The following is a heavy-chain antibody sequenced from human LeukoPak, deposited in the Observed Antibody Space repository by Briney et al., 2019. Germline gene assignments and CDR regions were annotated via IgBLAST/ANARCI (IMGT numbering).Heavy chain of an antibody. D-gene: IGHD6-6*01. CDR2: INPSGGSK. J-gene: IGHJ6*02. CDR3: ARGGGSSSPYYYYGMDG. V-gene: IGHV1-46*01. Sequence: ASVKVSCKGSGYTFTSYYMHWVRQAPGQGLEGVVMINPSGGSKNYAQKFQGKVTMNRHTSTSTVYMELSSLRSEDTAVYYCARGGGSSSPYYYYGMDGWGQGTTVTVSS. CDR1: GYTFTSYY.